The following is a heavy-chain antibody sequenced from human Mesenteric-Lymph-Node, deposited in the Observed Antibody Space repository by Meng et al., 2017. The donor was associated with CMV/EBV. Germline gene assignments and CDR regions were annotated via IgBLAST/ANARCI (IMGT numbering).Heavy chain of an antibody. V-gene: IGHV4-61*01. D-gene: IGHD3-10*01. CDR2: IYYIGST. Sequence: SGASVSSGTYYWSWIRQPPGKRLEWIGYIYYIGSTKYNPSLKSRVTMSVDTSKNQFSLKLSSVTAADTAIYYCARDYYGSGTTEFDPWGQGILVTVSS. CDR3: ARDYYGSGTTEFDP. CDR1: GASVSSGTYY. J-gene: IGHJ5*02.